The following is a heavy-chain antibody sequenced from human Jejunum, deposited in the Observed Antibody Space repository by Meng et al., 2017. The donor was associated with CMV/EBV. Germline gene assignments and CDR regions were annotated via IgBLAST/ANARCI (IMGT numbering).Heavy chain of an antibody. CDR1: GFTFSTYA. V-gene: IGHV3-23*01. CDR3: AKATDFDS. CDR2: IRADDYRT. Sequence: SCAASGFTFSTYAMNWVRRAPGKGLEWISGIRADDYRTFYAGSVRGRFTISRDNSKNAVYLEMNSLRAEDTAVYFCAKATDFDSWGQGTRDTVSS. D-gene: IGHD4-11*01. J-gene: IGHJ4*02.